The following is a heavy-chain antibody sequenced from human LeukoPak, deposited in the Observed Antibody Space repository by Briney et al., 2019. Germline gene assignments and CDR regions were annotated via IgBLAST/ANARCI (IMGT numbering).Heavy chain of an antibody. CDR2: IYWNDDK. J-gene: IGHJ3*02. Sequence: SGPTLVHPPPPLTLTGTFSGLSLRTRGVGVGWIRQPPGKALEWLSLIYWNDDKRDSPSLKSRLTITKDTSKNQVVLTMTNMDPVDTATYYCARGYCSSTSCYTFDIWGQGTMATVSS. D-gene: IGHD2-2*02. CDR1: GLSLRTRGVG. CDR3: ARGYCSSTSCYTFDI. V-gene: IGHV2-5*01.